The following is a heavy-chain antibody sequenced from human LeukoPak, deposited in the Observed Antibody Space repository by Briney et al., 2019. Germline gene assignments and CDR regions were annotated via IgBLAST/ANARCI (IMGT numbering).Heavy chain of an antibody. D-gene: IGHD6-19*01. CDR1: GRSFSGYY. CDR2: SGST. J-gene: IGHJ4*02. V-gene: IGHV4-34*01. CDR3: ATHKYSSGSFH. Sequence: SETLSLTCAVYGRSFSGYYWGWIRQPPGKGLEWIGYSGSTYYNSSLKSRVTIFVDTSKNQFSLNLSSVTAADTAVYYCATHKYSSGSFHWGQGTLVTVSS.